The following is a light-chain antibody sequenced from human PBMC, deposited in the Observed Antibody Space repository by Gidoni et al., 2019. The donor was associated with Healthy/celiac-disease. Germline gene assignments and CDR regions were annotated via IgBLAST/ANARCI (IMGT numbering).Light chain of an antibody. CDR3: QQYYSTPTWT. Sequence: DIVMPQSPDSLAVSLGERATINCKSSQSVLYSSNNKNYLAWYQQKPGQPPKLLIYWVSTRESGVPDRFSGSGSGTDFTLTISSLQAEDVAVYYCQQYYSTPTWTFGQGTKVEIK. V-gene: IGKV4-1*01. J-gene: IGKJ1*01. CDR1: QSVLYSSNNKNY. CDR2: WVS.